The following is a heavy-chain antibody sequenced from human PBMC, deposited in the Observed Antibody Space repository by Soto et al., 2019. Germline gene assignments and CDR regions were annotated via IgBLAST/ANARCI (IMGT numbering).Heavy chain of an antibody. J-gene: IGHJ5*02. Sequence: PSETLSLTCSVSGDYIHVGGYYWTWIRQRPGKGLEWMGYIYYTGKTYYNPSLESRLTMSVDRSKNQFSLRLTSVTAADTAVYFCGRDLTSNANCIDHWGQGTLVTVSS. D-gene: IGHD2-2*01. CDR1: GDYIHVGGYY. CDR3: GRDLTSNANCIDH. CDR2: IYYTGKT. V-gene: IGHV4-31*02.